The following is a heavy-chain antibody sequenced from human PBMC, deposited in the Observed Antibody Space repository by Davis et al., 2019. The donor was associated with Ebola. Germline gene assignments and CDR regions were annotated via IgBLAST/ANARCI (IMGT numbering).Heavy chain of an antibody. V-gene: IGHV3-48*03. J-gene: IGHJ4*02. CDR3: AAATVTTVYFDY. CDR2: ISSSGSTI. CDR1: GFTFSSYE. Sequence: GGSLRLSCAASGFTFSSYEMNWVRQAPGKGLEWVSYISSSGSTIYYADSVKGRFTISRDNAKNTLYLQMNSLRAEDTAVYYCAAATVTTVYFDYWGQGTLVTVSS. D-gene: IGHD4-17*01.